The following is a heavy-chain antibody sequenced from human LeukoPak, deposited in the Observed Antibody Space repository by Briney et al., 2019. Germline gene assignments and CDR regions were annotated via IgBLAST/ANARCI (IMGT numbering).Heavy chain of an antibody. V-gene: IGHV4-30-4*08. J-gene: IGHJ6*03. CDR3: ARESIAARLGYYYYYMDV. Sequence: PSQTLSLTCTVSGGSISSGDYYWSWIRQPPGKGLEWIGYNYYSGSTYYNPSLQSRGTISVDTSKNQFSLKLSSVTAADTAVYYCARESIAARLGYYYYYMDVGGKGTTVTVSS. D-gene: IGHD6-6*01. CDR1: GGSISSGDYY. CDR2: NYYSGST.